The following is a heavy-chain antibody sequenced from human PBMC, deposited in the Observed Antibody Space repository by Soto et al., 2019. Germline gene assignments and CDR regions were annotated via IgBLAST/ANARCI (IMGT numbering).Heavy chain of an antibody. CDR1: VYTFTSYD. Sequence: ASVKDSCKASVYTFTSYDINWVRQATGQWLEWMGWMNPNSGNTGYAQKFQDRVTMTRNTSISTAYMELSSLRSEDTAVYYCARVGVVVVPAATNWFDPWGQGTLVTVSS. J-gene: IGHJ5*02. CDR3: ARVGVVVVPAATNWFDP. V-gene: IGHV1-8*01. D-gene: IGHD2-2*01. CDR2: MNPNSGNT.